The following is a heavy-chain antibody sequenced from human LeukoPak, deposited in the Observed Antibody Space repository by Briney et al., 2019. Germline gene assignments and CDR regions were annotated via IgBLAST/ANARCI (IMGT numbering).Heavy chain of an antibody. CDR3: ARAVEMATIIDY. J-gene: IGHJ4*02. V-gene: IGHV4-59*01. CDR1: GGSISSYY. Sequence: SETLSLTCTVSGGSISSYYWSWIRQPPGKGLEWIGYIYYSGSTNYNPSLKSRVTISVDTSKNQFSLKLSSVTAADTAVYYCARAVEMATIIDYWGQGTLVTVSS. D-gene: IGHD5-24*01. CDR2: IYYSGST.